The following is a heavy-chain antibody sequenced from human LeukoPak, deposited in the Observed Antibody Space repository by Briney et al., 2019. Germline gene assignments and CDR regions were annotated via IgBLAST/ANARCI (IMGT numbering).Heavy chain of an antibody. D-gene: IGHD1-7*01. CDR2: ISAYNGNT. CDR3: ARAPGGELELLAFDI. V-gene: IGHV1-18*01. Sequence: GASVKVSCKASGYTFTSYGISWVRQAPGQGLEWMGWISAYNGNTNYAQKLQGRVTMTTDTSTSTAYMELRSLRSDDTAVYYCARAPGGELELLAFDIWGQGTMVTVSS. CDR1: GYTFTSYG. J-gene: IGHJ3*02.